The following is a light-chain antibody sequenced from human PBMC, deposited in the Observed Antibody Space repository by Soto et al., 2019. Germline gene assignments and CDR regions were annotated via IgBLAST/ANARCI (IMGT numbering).Light chain of an antibody. CDR2: DAS. CDR1: HSVSSSY. Sequence: EIVMTQSPATLSVSPGERATLSCRASHSVSSSYLAWYQHKPGQAPRLLIFDASQRATGIPARFRGSGSGTDFTLSISSLEPEDFAVYYCQQRTDRPPWTFGQGTKVDI. V-gene: IGKV3-11*01. CDR3: QQRTDRPPWT. J-gene: IGKJ1*01.